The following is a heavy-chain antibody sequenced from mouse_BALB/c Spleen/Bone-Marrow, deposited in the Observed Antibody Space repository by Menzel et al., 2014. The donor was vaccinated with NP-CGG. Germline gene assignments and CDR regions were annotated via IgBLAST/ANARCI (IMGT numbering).Heavy chain of an antibody. D-gene: IGHD2-1*01. J-gene: IGHJ3*01. CDR2: INTKGVYT. CDR3: AGGVDGNSWFAY. CDR1: GFTFSSYG. Sequence: EVQREESGGGLVQPGGSLKLSCAASGFTFSSYGVSWVRQTPDKRLELVANINTKGVYTYYPDSVKGRFTISRDNAKNTLYLQMSSLKSEDTAMYYCAGGVDGNSWFAYWGQGTLVTVSA. V-gene: IGHV5-6-3*01.